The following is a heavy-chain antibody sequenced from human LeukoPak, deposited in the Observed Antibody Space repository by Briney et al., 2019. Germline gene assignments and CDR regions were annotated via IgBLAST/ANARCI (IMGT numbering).Heavy chain of an antibody. J-gene: IGHJ3*02. V-gene: IGHV3-23*01. CDR2: ISGSGGST. CDR3: AKAGGFGELYVLDAFDI. CDR1: GFTFSSYA. D-gene: IGHD3-10*01. Sequence: GGSLRLSCAASGFTFSSYAMSWVRQAPGKGLEWVSAISGSGGSTYYADSVKGWFTISRDNSKNTLYLQMNSLRAEDTAVYYCAKAGGFGELYVLDAFDIWGQGTMVTVSS.